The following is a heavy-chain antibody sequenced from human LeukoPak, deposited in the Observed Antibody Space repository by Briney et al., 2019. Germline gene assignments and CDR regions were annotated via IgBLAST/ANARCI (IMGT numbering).Heavy chain of an antibody. CDR1: GFTLDAYA. Sequence: PGGSLRLSCVASGFTLDAYAMHWVRQVRGKGLEWVSLINADGSRTYYADSVKGRFTIPRDNYKNSLYLQMTSLRPEDSAFYCATWAFYHDLDVWGRGTTVTVSS. CDR2: INADGSRT. D-gene: IGHD3-3*01. V-gene: IGHV3-43*02. J-gene: IGHJ6*02. CDR3: ATWAFYHDLDV.